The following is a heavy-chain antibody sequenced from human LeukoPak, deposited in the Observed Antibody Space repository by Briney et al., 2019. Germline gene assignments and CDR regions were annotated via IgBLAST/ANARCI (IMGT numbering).Heavy chain of an antibody. CDR1: AFTFSTYG. V-gene: IGHV3-33*01. CDR2: IWYDGSNK. CDR3: TTAYCGGDCYPDAFDI. D-gene: IGHD2-21*01. J-gene: IGHJ3*02. Sequence: TGGSLRLSCAASAFTFSTYGMHWVRQAPGKGLEWVAVIWYDGSNKYYADSVKGRFTISRDNSKNMLYLQMNSLRAEDTAVYYCTTAYCGGDCYPDAFDIWGQGTMVTVSS.